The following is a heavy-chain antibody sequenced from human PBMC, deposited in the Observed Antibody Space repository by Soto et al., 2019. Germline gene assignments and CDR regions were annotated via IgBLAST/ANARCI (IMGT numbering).Heavy chain of an antibody. CDR1: GGSFKSGSYS. CDR2: VYHTGRT. D-gene: IGHD3-3*01. CDR3: ARDFAYFDS. J-gene: IGHJ4*02. Sequence: LSLTCPVSGGSFKSGSYSWSWIRQPPGKGLEWIGYVYHTGRTSYNPSLKSRVSISMDTSKNQFSLNLDSVTAADTAVYFCARDFAYFDSWGQGTLVTVSS. V-gene: IGHV4-61*01.